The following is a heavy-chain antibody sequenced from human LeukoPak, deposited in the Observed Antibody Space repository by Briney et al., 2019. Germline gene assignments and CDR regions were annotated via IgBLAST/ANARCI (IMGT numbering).Heavy chain of an antibody. D-gene: IGHD6-13*01. CDR3: ASSPQLDYFDY. Sequence: PSETLSLTCTVSGGSISSYYWSWLRQPPGKGLEWIGYIYYSGSTNYNPSLKSRVTISVDTSKNQFSLKLSSVTAADTAVYYCASSPQLDYFDYWGQGTLVTVSS. V-gene: IGHV4-59*01. CDR1: GGSISSYY. CDR2: IYYSGST. J-gene: IGHJ4*02.